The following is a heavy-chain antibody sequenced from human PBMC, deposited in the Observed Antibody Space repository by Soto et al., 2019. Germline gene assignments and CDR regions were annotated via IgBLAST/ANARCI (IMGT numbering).Heavy chain of an antibody. D-gene: IGHD2-21*01. CDR3: SKAPVMVLSGSTFDY. CDR1: GYSISSVSY. V-gene: IGHV4-38-2*02. J-gene: IGHJ4*01. Sequence: ETLSLTFTVSGYSISSVSYWGCIRQPPGKWLEWVASIYLGGTTFSTPSLKTRVTVSVDKSNNQFSLKLGSVAAADTAVYYFSKAPVMVLSGSTFDYWGHGTLVTVSS. CDR2: IYLGGTT.